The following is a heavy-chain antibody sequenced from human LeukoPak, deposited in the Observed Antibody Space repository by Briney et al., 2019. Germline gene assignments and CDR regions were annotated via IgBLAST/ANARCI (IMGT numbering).Heavy chain of an antibody. CDR3: TTQSKRLGELSYVDY. CDR2: IKSKTDGGTT. D-gene: IGHD3-16*02. CDR1: GFTFSSYS. V-gene: IGHV3-15*01. Sequence: GGSLRLSCAASGFTFSSYSMSWVRQAPGKGLEWVGRIKSKTDGGTTDYAAPVKGRFTISRDDSKNTLYLQMNSLKTEDTAVCYCTTQSKRLGELSYVDYWGQGTLVTVSS. J-gene: IGHJ4*02.